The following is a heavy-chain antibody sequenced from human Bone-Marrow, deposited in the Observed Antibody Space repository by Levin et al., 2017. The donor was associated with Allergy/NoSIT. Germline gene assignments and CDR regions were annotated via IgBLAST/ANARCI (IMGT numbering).Heavy chain of an antibody. J-gene: IGHJ4*02. CDR2: INWSSATV. CDR1: GFTFDNYA. Sequence: GGSLRLSCAASGFTFDNYAIHWIRQVPGKGLEWVSGINWSSATVAYADSVKGRFTISRDDAKNSLYLQMSSLRAEDTALYYCAKDIYPAPDYDFWSGSIGGYFDYWGQGILVTVSS. CDR3: AKDIYPAPDYDFWSGSIGGYFDY. D-gene: IGHD3-3*01. V-gene: IGHV3-9*01.